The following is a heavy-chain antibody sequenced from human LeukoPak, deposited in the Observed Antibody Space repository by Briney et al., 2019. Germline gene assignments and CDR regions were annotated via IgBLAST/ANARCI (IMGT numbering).Heavy chain of an antibody. CDR2: IYTSEST. CDR1: GGSISSSNYY. V-gene: IGHV4-61*02. Sequence: PSETLSLTCSVSGGSISSSNYYWSWIRQPTGKGLEWIGRIYTSESTNYNPSLKSRVTISVDTSRNQFSLKLSSVTAADTAVYYCARGLWFGDENPPYFDYWGQGILVTVSS. CDR3: ARGLWFGDENPPYFDY. D-gene: IGHD3-10*01. J-gene: IGHJ4*02.